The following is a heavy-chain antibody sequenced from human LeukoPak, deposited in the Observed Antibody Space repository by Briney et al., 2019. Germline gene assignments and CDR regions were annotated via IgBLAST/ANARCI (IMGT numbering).Heavy chain of an antibody. CDR1: GFTVSSNY. J-gene: IGHJ4*02. CDR2: IYSGGNT. Sequence: GGSLRLSCAASGFTVSSNYMTWVRQAPGKGLEWVSVIYSGGNTYYADSVKGRFTISRDNFKNTLYLQMDSLRAEDTAVYYCARVPYYDLWGGPGYFDYWGQGTLVTVSA. D-gene: IGHD3-3*01. V-gene: IGHV3-66*01. CDR3: ARVPYYDLWGGPGYFDY.